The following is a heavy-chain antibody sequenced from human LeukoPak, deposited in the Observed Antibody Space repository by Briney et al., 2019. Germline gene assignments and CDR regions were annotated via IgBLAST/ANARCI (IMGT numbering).Heavy chain of an antibody. Sequence: GGSLRLSCAASGFTFSSYSMNWVRQAPGKGLEWVSSISSSSSYIYYADSVKGRFTISRDNAKNSLYLQMNSLRAEDTAVYYCARSGQQLWTNWHFDLWGRGTLVTVSS. V-gene: IGHV3-21*01. D-gene: IGHD2-2*01. CDR2: ISSSSSYI. CDR1: GFTFSSYS. CDR3: ARSGQQLWTNWHFDL. J-gene: IGHJ2*01.